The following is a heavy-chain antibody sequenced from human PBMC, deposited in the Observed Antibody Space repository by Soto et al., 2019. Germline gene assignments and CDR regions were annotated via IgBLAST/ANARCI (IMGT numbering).Heavy chain of an antibody. D-gene: IGHD4-17*01. J-gene: IGHJ4*02. V-gene: IGHV1-18*01. CDR2: ISAYNGNT. CDR3: ARDYGDYVHGYYFDY. Sequence: ASVKVSCKASGYTFTSYGISWVRRAPGQGLEWMGWISAYNGNTNYAQKIQGRVTMTTDTSTSTAYMELRSLRSDDTAVYYCARDYGDYVHGYYFDYWGQGTLVTVSS. CDR1: GYTFTSYG.